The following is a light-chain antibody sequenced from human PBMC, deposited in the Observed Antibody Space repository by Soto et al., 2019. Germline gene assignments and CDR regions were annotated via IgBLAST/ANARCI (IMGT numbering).Light chain of an antibody. V-gene: IGKV1-12*01. CDR2: TAS. J-gene: IGKJ5*01. Sequence: IQMTQSPSCLSASVGDRLTNTCRASQGISTWLAWYQQKKGKAPKXXIYTASRLQSGVPPRFSGSGYGTDFNLTINSLQTEDFATYYCQHSNNFHFTFGQGTRLEIK. CDR1: QGISTW. CDR3: QHSNNFHFT.